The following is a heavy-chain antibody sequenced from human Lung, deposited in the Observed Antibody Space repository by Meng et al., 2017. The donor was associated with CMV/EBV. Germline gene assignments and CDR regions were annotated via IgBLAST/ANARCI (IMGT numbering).Heavy chain of an antibody. J-gene: IGHJ4*02. Sequence: QVQLQEPGPGLVKPSGTLSLPCAVSGGSISSSNWWSWVRQPPGKGLEWIGEIYHSGSTNYNPSLKSRVTISVDKSKNQFSLKLSSVTAADTAVYYCASFPPPGKQWLVTDYWGQGTLVTVSS. CDR1: GGSISSSNW. CDR3: ASFPPPGKQWLVTDY. V-gene: IGHV4-4*02. D-gene: IGHD6-19*01. CDR2: IYHSGST.